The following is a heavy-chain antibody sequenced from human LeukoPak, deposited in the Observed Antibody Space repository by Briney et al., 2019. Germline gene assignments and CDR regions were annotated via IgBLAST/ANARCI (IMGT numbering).Heavy chain of an antibody. V-gene: IGHV4-39*01. D-gene: IGHD3-16*01. CDR1: GGSISSDTYF. CDR2: IYFTGNT. J-gene: IGHJ4*02. CDR3: ASGAHGGGGFDS. Sequence: PSETLSLTCTVSGGSISSDTYFWGWIRQPPGKGLEWIANIYFTGNTYYNPSLKSRATISVDTSKNQFSLTLSSVTAADTAVYYCASGAHGGGGFDSWGQGTLVTVSS.